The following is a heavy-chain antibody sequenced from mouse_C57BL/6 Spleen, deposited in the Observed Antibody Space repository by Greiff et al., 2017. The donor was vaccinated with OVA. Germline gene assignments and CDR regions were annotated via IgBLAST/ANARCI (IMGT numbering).Heavy chain of an antibody. J-gene: IGHJ3*01. Sequence: EVKLVESGPGLVKPSQSLSLTCSVTGYSITSGYYWNWIRQFPGNKLEWMGYISYDGSNNYNPSLKNRISITRDTSKNQFFLKLNSVTTEDTATYNCARKWTWFAYWGQGTLVTVSA. V-gene: IGHV3-6*01. CDR3: ARKWTWFAY. CDR2: ISYDGSN. CDR1: GYSITSGYY. D-gene: IGHD1-3*01.